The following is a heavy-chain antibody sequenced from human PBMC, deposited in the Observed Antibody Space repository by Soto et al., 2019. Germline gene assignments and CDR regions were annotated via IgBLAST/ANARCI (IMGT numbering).Heavy chain of an antibody. CDR1: GFTFSDYY. V-gene: IGHV3-11*05. J-gene: IGHJ4*02. Sequence: GGSLRLSCAASGFTFSDYYMSWIRQAPGKGLEWVSYISSSRSYTNYADSVKGQFTISRDNAKNSLYLQMNSLTAEDTAVYYCARVAPPQDYWGQGTLVTVSS. CDR3: ARVAPPQDY. CDR2: ISSSRSYT.